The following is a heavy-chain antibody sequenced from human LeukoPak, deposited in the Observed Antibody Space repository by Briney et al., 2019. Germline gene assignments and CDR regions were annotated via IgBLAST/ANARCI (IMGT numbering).Heavy chain of an antibody. J-gene: IGHJ4*02. CDR2: TRHDGNNK. D-gene: IGHD2-15*01. V-gene: IGHV3-30*02. Sequence: GGSLRLSCAASGFTFSDYGMHWVRQAPGKGLEWVAYTRHDGNNKHYADSVKGRFTISRDNSKNTLFLQMNTLRADDTAVYYCAREQTSSSPAPLGYWGQGTLVTVSS. CDR1: GFTFSDYG. CDR3: AREQTSSSPAPLGY.